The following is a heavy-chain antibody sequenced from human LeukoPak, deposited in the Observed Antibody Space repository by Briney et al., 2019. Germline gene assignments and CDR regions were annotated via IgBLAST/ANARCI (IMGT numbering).Heavy chain of an antibody. CDR1: GFTFEDYA. CDR2: INWNSILI. CDR3: ARGVSTYGTSAYYGDYFDY. D-gene: IGHD3-22*01. V-gene: IGHV3-9*01. Sequence: GGSLRLSCAASGFTFEDYAMHWVRQAPGKGLEWVSGINWNSILIGYADSVKGRFTISRDNPKNSLHLQMNSLRTEDTALYFCARGVSTYGTSAYYGDYFDYWGQGALVTVSS. J-gene: IGHJ4*02.